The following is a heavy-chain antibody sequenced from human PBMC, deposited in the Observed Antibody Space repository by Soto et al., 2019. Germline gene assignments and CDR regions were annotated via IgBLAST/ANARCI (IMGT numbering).Heavy chain of an antibody. D-gene: IGHD6-19*01. CDR3: ARDQTVSGPSTLDS. CDR1: GFTLSSYW. Sequence: EVQLVESGGGLVQPGGSLRLSCAASGFTLSSYWMRWVRQAPGKGLVWVSRISSDGTNVLHADSVKGRFTVSRDNAKNTFYLQMDSLRAEDTAVYYCARDQTVSGPSTLDSWGRGTRVAVSS. J-gene: IGHJ4*02. V-gene: IGHV3-74*01. CDR2: ISSDGTNV.